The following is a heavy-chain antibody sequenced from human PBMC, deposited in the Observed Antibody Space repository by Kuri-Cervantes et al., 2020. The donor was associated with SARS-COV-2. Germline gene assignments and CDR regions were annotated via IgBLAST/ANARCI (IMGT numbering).Heavy chain of an antibody. CDR3: ARHLEEHTIFGVVIIPGPFDY. CDR2: IHYSGSA. V-gene: IGHV4-39*01. Sequence: SETLSLTCTVSGGSLRSGDYYWTWVRQPPGKGLEWIGNIHYSGSAFFSPSLKSRVSMSLDTSKNQFSLKLSSVTAADTAVYYCARHLEEHTIFGVVIIPGPFDYWGQGTLVTVSS. CDR1: GGSLRSGDYY. D-gene: IGHD3-3*01. J-gene: IGHJ4*02.